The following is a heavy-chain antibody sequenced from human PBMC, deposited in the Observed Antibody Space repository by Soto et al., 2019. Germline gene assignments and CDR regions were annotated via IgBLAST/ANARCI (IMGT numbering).Heavy chain of an antibody. V-gene: IGHV4-4*02. CDR1: DDSISSSNW. J-gene: IGHJ5*02. CDR2: IFPSGST. Sequence: QIQLQESGPGLVKPSGTLSLTCAVSDDSISSSNWCSWVRQPPGRRLEWIGEIFPSGSTNYNPSLMSRVTISIDKSKNQFSLHLFSVTAADTAVYYCARRATAELPSNWFDPWGQGTLVIVSS. CDR3: ARRATAELPSNWFDP. D-gene: IGHD5-12*01.